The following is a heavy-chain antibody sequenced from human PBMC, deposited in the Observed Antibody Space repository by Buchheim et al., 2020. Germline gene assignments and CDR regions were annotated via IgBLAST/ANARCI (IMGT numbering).Heavy chain of an antibody. Sequence: QLQLQESGPGLVKPSEPLSLTCNVSGGSISSSSFYWGWMRQPPGKGLEWIGSLYNSGSTYYNSSLKSRVTISVQPSKNHVSLRLTSVTAADTAVYYCASGWNAIDYWGQGTL. CDR1: GGSISSSSFY. V-gene: IGHV4-39*01. J-gene: IGHJ4*02. CDR3: ASGWNAIDY. CDR2: LYNSGST. D-gene: IGHD1-1*01.